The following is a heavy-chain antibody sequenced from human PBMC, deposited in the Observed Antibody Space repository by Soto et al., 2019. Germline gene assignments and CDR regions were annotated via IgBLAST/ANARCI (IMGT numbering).Heavy chain of an antibody. CDR1: GGTFSSYA. J-gene: IGHJ4*02. V-gene: IGHV1-69*14. Sequence: QVQLVQSGAEVKKPGSSVKVSCKASGGTFSSYAISWVRQAPGQGLEWMGGIIPIFGTANYAQKFQGRVTITADKSTRTAYMELSSLRSEDTAVYYCARDRVTEYSSSSAQFDYWGQGTLVTVSS. CDR3: ARDRVTEYSSSSAQFDY. CDR2: IIPIFGTA. D-gene: IGHD6-6*01.